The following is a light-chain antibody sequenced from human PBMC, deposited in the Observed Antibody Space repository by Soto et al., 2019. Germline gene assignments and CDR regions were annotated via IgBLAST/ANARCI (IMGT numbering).Light chain of an antibody. J-gene: IGKJ2*01. CDR3: PECYRTPWT. CDR1: QTNNAS. CDR2: TSS. V-gene: IGKV1-39*01. Sequence: DIQMTQSPSSLSASVGDRVTITCRASQTNNASLNWYQQKPGQAPKLLSYTSSSLPSGVPSRFSGDGSGTAATLTVSSLPTGDLGPSYCPECYRTPWTFGQGTRLEI.